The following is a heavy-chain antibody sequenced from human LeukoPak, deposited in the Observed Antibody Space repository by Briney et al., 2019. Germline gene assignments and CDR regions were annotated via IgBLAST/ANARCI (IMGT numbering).Heavy chain of an antibody. CDR2: INPSGGST. J-gene: IGHJ4*02. CDR1: GYTFTSYY. CDR3: ARVRAPSNIVVVPAASHFDY. Sequence: ASVKVSCKASGYTFTSYYMHWVRQAPGQGLEWMGIINPSGGSTSYAQKFQGRVTMTRDTSTSTVYMELSSLRSEDTAVYYCARVRAPSNIVVVPAASHFDYWGQGTLVTVSS. V-gene: IGHV1-46*01. D-gene: IGHD2-2*01.